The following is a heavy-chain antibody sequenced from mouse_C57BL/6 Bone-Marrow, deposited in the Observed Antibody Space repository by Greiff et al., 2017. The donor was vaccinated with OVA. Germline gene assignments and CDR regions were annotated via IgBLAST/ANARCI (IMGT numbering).Heavy chain of an antibody. J-gene: IGHJ2*01. CDR3: ARHYYGSSYFDY. CDR1: GFTFSDYY. V-gene: IGHV5-12*01. Sequence: DVMLVESGGGLVQPGGSLKLSCAASGFTFSDYYMYWVRQTPEKRLEWVAYISNGGGSTYYPDTVKGRFTISRDNAKNTLYLQMSRLKSEDTAMYYCARHYYGSSYFDYWGQGTTLTVSS. D-gene: IGHD1-1*01. CDR2: ISNGGGST.